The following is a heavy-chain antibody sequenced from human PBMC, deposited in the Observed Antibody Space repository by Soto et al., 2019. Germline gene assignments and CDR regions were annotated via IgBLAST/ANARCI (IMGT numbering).Heavy chain of an antibody. V-gene: IGHV1-18*01. CDR3: ARGRYGDY. D-gene: IGHD1-1*01. CDR2: ISAHNGNT. Sequence: QVHLVQSGAEAKKPGASVKVSCKGSGYAFTTYGITWVRQAPGQGLEWTGWISAHNGNTNYAQKLQGRVTVTRETSTSTAYMEVRSLRSDDTVVYYCARGRYGDYWGQGDLVTVSS. J-gene: IGHJ4*02. CDR1: GYAFTTYG.